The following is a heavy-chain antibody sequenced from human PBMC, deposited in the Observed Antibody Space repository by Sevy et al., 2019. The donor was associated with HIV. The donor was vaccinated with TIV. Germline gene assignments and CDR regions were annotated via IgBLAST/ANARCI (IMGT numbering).Heavy chain of an antibody. CDR2: INSDGSST. V-gene: IGHV3-74*01. D-gene: IGHD3-22*01. J-gene: IGHJ4*02. Sequence: GVSLRLSCAASGFTFSRYWMHWVRQVPGKGLVWVSRINSDGSSTSYADSVRGRFTISRDNAKNTLYLQMNSLRAEDTAVYYCARKDSSGLDCWGQGTLVTVSS. CDR1: GFTFSRYW. CDR3: ARKDSSGLDC.